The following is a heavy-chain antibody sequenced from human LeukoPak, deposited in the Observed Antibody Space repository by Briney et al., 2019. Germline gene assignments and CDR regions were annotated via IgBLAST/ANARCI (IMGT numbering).Heavy chain of an antibody. J-gene: IGHJ4*02. Sequence: GGSLRLSCAASGFTFSSYWMSWVRQAPGKGLEWVANIKQDGSEKYYVDSVKGRFTISRDNAKNSLYLQMNRLRAEDTAVYYCARVGPAMVRGVIYYFDYWGQGTLVTVSS. D-gene: IGHD3-10*01. V-gene: IGHV3-7*01. CDR3: ARVGPAMVRGVIYYFDY. CDR2: IKQDGSEK. CDR1: GFTFSSYW.